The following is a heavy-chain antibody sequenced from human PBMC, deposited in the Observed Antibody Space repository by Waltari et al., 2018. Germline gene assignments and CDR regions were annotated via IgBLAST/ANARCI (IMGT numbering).Heavy chain of an antibody. D-gene: IGHD3-22*01. CDR2: IIPILGIA. J-gene: IGHJ4*02. CDR3: ARDAPGYYDSSGYYDY. V-gene: IGHV1-69*08. Sequence: QVQLVQSGAEVKKPGSSVTVSCKASGGTFSSYTISWVRQATGQGLEWMGRIIPILGIANYAQKFQGRVTITADKSTSTAYMELSSLRSEDTAVYYCARDAPGYYDSSGYYDYWGQGTLVTVSS. CDR1: GGTFSSYT.